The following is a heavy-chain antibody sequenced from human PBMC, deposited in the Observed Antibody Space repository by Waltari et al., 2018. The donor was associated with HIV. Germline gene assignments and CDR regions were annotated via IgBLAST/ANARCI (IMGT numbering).Heavy chain of an antibody. CDR1: GGSISRGDYY. Sequence: QVQLQESGPGLVQPSQTLSLTCTVSGGSISRGDYYWSWIRQPPGKGLEWIGYMYYSGSTYSNPSLKSRVTISVDTSKNQFSLKLSSVTAADTAVYYCARVKIVGNWFDPWGQGTLVTVSS. CDR2: MYYSGST. CDR3: ARVKIVGNWFDP. D-gene: IGHD1-26*01. J-gene: IGHJ5*02. V-gene: IGHV4-30-4*01.